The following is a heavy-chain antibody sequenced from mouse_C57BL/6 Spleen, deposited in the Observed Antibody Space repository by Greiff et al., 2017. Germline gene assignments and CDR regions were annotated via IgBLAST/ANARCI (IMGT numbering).Heavy chain of an antibody. CDR3: ALGRGYYFDY. CDR2: IYPGGGYT. D-gene: IGHD4-1*01. V-gene: IGHV1-63*01. CDR1: GYTFTNYW. J-gene: IGHJ2*01. Sequence: QVQLQQSGAELVRPGTSVKMSCKASGYTFTNYWIGWSKQRPGHGLEWIGDIYPGGGYTNYNEKFKGKATLTADKSSSTAYLQFSSLTSEDSAIYYCALGRGYYFDYWGQGTTLTVSS.